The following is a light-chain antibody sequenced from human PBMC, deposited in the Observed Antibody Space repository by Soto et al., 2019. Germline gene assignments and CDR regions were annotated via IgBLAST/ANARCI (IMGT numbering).Light chain of an antibody. J-gene: IGKJ1*01. CDR2: AAS. V-gene: IGKV1-6*01. Sequence: AIQMTQSPSSLSASVGARVPITCRARQGIRNDLGWYQQKPGKAPKLLIYAASSLQSGVPSRFSGSGSGTDFTLTISSLQPEDFATYYCLQDYNYPRTFGQGTKVDIK. CDR1: QGIRND. CDR3: LQDYNYPRT.